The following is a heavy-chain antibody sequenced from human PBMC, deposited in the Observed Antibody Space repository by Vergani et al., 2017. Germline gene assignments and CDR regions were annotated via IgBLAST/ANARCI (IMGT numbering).Heavy chain of an antibody. CDR2: INPNSGGT. CDR1: GYTFTSYY. V-gene: IGHV1-2*02. D-gene: IGHD1-7*01. Sequence: QVQLVQSGAEVKKPGASVKVSCKASGYTFTSYYMHWVRLAPGQGLEWMGWINPNSGGTHYAQRFQGRVTMTRDTSINTASMELSGLRSDDTAVYYCARDGLPWNSGRSWFDPWGQGTLVTVSS. CDR3: ARDGLPWNSGRSWFDP. J-gene: IGHJ5*02.